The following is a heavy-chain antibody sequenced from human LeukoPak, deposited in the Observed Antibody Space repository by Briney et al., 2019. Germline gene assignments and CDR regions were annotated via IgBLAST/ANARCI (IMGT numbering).Heavy chain of an antibody. D-gene: IGHD3-22*01. V-gene: IGHV1-2*02. J-gene: IGHJ3*02. CDR2: INPNSGGT. CDR1: GYPFTGYY. Sequence: ASVKVSCKASGYPFTGYYMHWVRQAPGQGLEWMGWINPNSGGTNYAQKFQGRVTMTRDTSISTAYMELSRLRSDDTAVYYCASSSPYYYDSSGYHLGAFDIWGQGTMVTVSS. CDR3: ASSSPYYYDSSGYHLGAFDI.